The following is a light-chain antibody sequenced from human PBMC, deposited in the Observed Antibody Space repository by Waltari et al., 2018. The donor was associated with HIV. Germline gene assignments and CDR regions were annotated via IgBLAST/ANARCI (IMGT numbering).Light chain of an antibody. V-gene: IGKV3D-15*01. CDR3: QQYYKWPLT. J-gene: IGKJ5*01. Sequence: EIVLTQSPGTLSLSPGDRATLSCRASQSVSSKLAWYQQKPGQAPRLLIYGASTRSTGIPGRFSGSESGTEFILTISSLQSEDCAVYYCQQYYKWPLTFGQGTRLEIK. CDR2: GAS. CDR1: QSVSSK.